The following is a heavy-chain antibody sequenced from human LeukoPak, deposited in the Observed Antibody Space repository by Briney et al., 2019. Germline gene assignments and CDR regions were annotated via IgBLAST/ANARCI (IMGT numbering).Heavy chain of an antibody. D-gene: IGHD3-10*01. CDR3: ARDRIEYTYGTGFDY. V-gene: IGHV3-74*01. CDR1: GFTFSSYW. J-gene: IGHJ4*02. Sequence: GGSLRLSCAASGFTFSSYWMHWGRQAPGKGLVWVSRINSDGSSTSYADSVKGRFTISRDNAKNTLFLQMNSLRAEDTAVYYCARDRIEYTYGTGFDYWGQGTLVTVSS. CDR2: INSDGSST.